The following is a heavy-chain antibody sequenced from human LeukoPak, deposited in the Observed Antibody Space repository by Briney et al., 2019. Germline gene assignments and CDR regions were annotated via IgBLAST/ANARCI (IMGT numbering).Heavy chain of an antibody. CDR3: ARGDYCSSTSCYSDWFDP. J-gene: IGHJ5*02. CDR1: GGSISSGSYY. Sequence: SETLSLTCTASGGSISSGSYYWSWLRQPAGKGLEWIGRIYTSGSTNYNPSLKSRVTISVDTSKNQFSLKLSSVTAADTAVYYCARGDYCSSTSCYSDWFDPWGQGTLVTVSS. V-gene: IGHV4-61*02. CDR2: IYTSGST. D-gene: IGHD2-2*01.